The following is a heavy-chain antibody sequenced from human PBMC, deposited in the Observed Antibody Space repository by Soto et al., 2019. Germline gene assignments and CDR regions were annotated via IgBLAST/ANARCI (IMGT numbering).Heavy chain of an antibody. V-gene: IGHV4-59*08. CDR2: IYNSGS. CDR3: AINADG. Sequence: LETLSLTCTVSGASISGHFWSWIRQPPGKGLEWIAYIYNSGSNYNPSLKSRVTISVDTSNNQLYLKLSSVIAADSAVYYCAINADGWGQGTTVTVSS. CDR1: GASISGHF. J-gene: IGHJ6*02.